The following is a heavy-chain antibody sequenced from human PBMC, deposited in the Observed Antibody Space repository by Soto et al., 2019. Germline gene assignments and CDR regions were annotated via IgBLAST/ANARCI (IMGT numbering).Heavy chain of an antibody. V-gene: IGHV4-39*07. J-gene: IGHJ5*01. D-gene: IGHD6-19*01. Sequence: SETLTLTCTVSGGSISSSSYYWGWIRQPPGKGLEWIGSIYYSGSTYYNPSLKSRVTISVDTSKNQFSLKLSSVTAADTAVYYCSLSIAVAGTARYAPWSQGTLVTGS. CDR3: SLSIAVAGTARYAP. CDR1: GGSISSSSYY. CDR2: IYYSGST.